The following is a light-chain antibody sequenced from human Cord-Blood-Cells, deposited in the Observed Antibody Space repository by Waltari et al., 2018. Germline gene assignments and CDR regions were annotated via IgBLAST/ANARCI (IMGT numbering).Light chain of an antibody. CDR1: SSNIGSNY. V-gene: IGLV1-47*01. J-gene: IGLJ3*02. Sequence: QSVLTQPPSASGTPGQRVTISCSGSSSNIGSNYVYWYQQLPGTAPELLIYRNNQRAPGVLAGFSGSKSGTSAALAISGLRSEDEADYYCAAWDDSLSGRVFGGGTQLTVL. CDR2: RNN. CDR3: AAWDDSLSGRV.